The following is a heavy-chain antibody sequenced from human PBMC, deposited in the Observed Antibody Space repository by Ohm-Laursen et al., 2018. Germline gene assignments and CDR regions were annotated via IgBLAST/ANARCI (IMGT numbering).Heavy chain of an antibody. Sequence: SDTLSLTCAVYGGSFSGYYWNWIRQPPGKGLEYISWIHYSGNTNYNPSLRSRVTISVDTSKNQISLSLRSVTAADTAIYYCAGNRLGSSFDNWGPGTVVTVSS. CDR1: GGSFSGYY. V-gene: IGHV4-59*08. CDR2: IHYSGNT. CDR3: AGNRLGSSFDN. J-gene: IGHJ4*02. D-gene: IGHD1-26*01.